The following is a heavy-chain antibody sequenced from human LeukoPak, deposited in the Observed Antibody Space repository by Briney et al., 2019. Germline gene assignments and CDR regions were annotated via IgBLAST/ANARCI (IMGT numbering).Heavy chain of an antibody. Sequence: ASVKVSCKASGYTFTSYGISWVRQAPGQGLEWMGWISAYNGNTNYAQNLLGRVTLTTDSSTKTACMELRSLRSDDTAVYYCARVPLFYGSGTYYDPAYYYYYMDVWGKGTTVTVSS. V-gene: IGHV1-18*01. J-gene: IGHJ6*03. CDR1: GYTFTSYG. D-gene: IGHD3-10*01. CDR3: ARVPLFYGSGTYYDPAYYYYYMDV. CDR2: ISAYNGNT.